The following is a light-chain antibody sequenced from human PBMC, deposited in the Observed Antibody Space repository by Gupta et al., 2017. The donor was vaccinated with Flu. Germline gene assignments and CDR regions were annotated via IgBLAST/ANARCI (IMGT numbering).Light chain of an antibody. CDR3: SSYTSTSPFYV. J-gene: IGLJ1*01. CDR2: DVT. V-gene: IGLV2-14*01. Sequence: QSALTQPASVSGSPGQSITISCTGTSSDVGGSDYVSWYQQHPDKAPKLIIYDVTNRPSGVSSRFSGSKSGNTASLTISGLQAEDETDYYCSSYTSTSPFYVFGTGTKVTVL. CDR1: SSDVGGSDY.